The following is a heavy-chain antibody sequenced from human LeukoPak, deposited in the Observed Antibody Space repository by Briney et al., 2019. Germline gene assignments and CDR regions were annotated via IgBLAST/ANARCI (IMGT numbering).Heavy chain of an antibody. Sequence: ASVKVSCKASGYIFPSHDINWVRQATGQGLEWMGWMNPHNGNTGYAQKFQGRVTISKNTSISTAYMELSSLRSEDTAVYYCARGPIGKDYFDYWGQGTLVTVSS. CDR2: MNPHNGNT. D-gene: IGHD1-26*01. V-gene: IGHV1-8*03. CDR1: GYIFPSHD. CDR3: ARGPIGKDYFDY. J-gene: IGHJ4*02.